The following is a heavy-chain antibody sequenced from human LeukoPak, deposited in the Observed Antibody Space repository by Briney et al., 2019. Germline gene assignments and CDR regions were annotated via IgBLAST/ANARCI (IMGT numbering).Heavy chain of an antibody. CDR3: AAYCSGWYPIDY. J-gene: IGHJ4*02. V-gene: IGHV3-48*03. CDR1: GFTFSSYE. Sequence: GGALRLSCAASGFTFSSYEMNWVRQGPGKGLEWVSYISSSGSTIYYADSVKGRFTISRDNAKNSLYLQMNSLRAEDTAVYYCAAYCSGWYPIDYWGQGTLVTVSS. D-gene: IGHD6-19*01. CDR2: ISSSGSTI.